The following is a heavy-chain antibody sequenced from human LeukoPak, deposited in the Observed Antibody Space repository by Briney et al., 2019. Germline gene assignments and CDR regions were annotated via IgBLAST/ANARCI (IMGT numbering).Heavy chain of an antibody. Sequence: SETLSLTCTVSGGSISASGHYWGWIRQPPGKGLEWIGSIYYSDSTYYNPSLRSRVTISLDTSKNPFSLKVNSVTAADTAVYYCARHNDPGHAFDIWGQGTMVTVSS. D-gene: IGHD1-1*01. CDR3: ARHNDPGHAFDI. CDR1: GGSISASGHY. J-gene: IGHJ3*02. CDR2: IYYSDST. V-gene: IGHV4-39*01.